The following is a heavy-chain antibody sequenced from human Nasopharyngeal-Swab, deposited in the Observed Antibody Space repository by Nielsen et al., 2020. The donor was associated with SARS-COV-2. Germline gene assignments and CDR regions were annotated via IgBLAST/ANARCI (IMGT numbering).Heavy chain of an antibody. V-gene: IGHV4-39*01. Sequence: SETLSLTCTVSGGSISSSSYYWGWIRQPPGKGLEWIGSIYYSGSTYYNPSLKSRVTISVDTSKNQFSLKLSSVTAADTAVYYCVRDWSSPSKTAFDYWGQGILVTVSS. CDR2: IYYSGST. D-gene: IGHD6-6*01. CDR3: VRDWSSPSKTAFDY. J-gene: IGHJ4*02. CDR1: GGSISSSSYY.